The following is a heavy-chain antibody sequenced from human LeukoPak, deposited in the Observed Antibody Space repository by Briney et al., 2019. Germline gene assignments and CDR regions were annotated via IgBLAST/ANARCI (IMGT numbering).Heavy chain of an antibody. CDR1: GGSVSSGSYY. Sequence: SVTLSLTCTVSGGSVSSGSYYWSWIRQPPGKGLEWIGYIYYSGSTKYNPSLKSRVTISIDTSKNQFSLKLSTVTAADTAVYYCARDRGRDGYNRFDYWGQGTLVTVSS. J-gene: IGHJ4*02. D-gene: IGHD5-24*01. V-gene: IGHV4-61*01. CDR3: ARDRGRDGYNRFDY. CDR2: IYYSGST.